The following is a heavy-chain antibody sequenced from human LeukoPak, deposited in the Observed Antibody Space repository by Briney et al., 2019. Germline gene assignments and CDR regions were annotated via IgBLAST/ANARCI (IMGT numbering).Heavy chain of an antibody. J-gene: IGHJ4*02. Sequence: GGSLRLSCAASGFTFGIYAMSWVRQAPGKGLEWVSSISGSAGSTDYADSVKGRFTISRDNSKNTLYLQMNSLRAEDTAVYYCAKDRIVATSPYYFDYWGQGTLVTVSS. CDR3: AKDRIVATSPYYFDY. V-gene: IGHV3-23*01. CDR2: ISGSAGST. D-gene: IGHD5-12*01. CDR1: GFTFGIYA.